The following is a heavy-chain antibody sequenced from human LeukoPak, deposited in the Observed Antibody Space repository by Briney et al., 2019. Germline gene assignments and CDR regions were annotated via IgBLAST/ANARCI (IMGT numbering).Heavy chain of an antibody. CDR1: GYSISSNYY. Sequence: SETLSLTCAVSGYSISSNYYWGWIRQPPGKGLEWIGSISHSGITYYNPSLKSRVTMSVDTSKNQFSLKLSSVTAADTAVYYCAREKGSGSYFLDYWGQGTLVTVSS. J-gene: IGHJ4*02. D-gene: IGHD3-10*01. CDR3: AREKGSGSYFLDY. CDR2: ISHSGIT. V-gene: IGHV4-38-2*01.